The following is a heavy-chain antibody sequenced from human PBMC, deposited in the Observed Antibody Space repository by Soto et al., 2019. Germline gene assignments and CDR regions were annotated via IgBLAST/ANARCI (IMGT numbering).Heavy chain of an antibody. CDR1: GFAFDEYY. V-gene: IGHV3-11*06. CDR2: IVADGSVT. Sequence: GGSLRLSCVGSGFAFDEYYMSWIRQSPGGGLVWVSYIVADGSVTKYADTFKGRFTMSRDNAKNSVFLQMNSLGVEDTAIYYCARGSRGPDYWGQGTLVTVS. CDR3: ARGSRGPDY. D-gene: IGHD3-10*01. J-gene: IGHJ4*02.